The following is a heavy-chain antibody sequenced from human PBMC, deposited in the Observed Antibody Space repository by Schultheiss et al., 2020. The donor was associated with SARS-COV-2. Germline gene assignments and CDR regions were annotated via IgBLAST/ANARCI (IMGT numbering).Heavy chain of an antibody. CDR2: ISGSGGST. J-gene: IGHJ4*02. CDR1: GFTFSSYA. D-gene: IGHD3-22*01. V-gene: IGHV3-23*01. Sequence: GGSLRLSCAASGFTFSSYAMSWVRQAPGKGLEWVSAISGSGGSTYYADSVKGRFTISRDNSKNTLYLQMNSLRAEDTAVYYCASDFYDSSGYYYQDYWGQGTLVTVSS. CDR3: ASDFYDSSGYYYQDY.